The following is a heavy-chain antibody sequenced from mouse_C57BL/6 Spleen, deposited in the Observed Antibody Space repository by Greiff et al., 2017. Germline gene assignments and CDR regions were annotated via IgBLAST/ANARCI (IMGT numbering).Heavy chain of an antibody. CDR3: ARAYYGSSPFDY. Sequence: EVKLMESEGGLVQPGSSMKLSCTASGFTFSDYYMAWVRQVPEKGLEWVANINYDGSSTYYLDSLKSRFIISRDNAKNILYLQMSSLKSEDTATYYCARAYYGSSPFDYWGQGTTLTVSS. J-gene: IGHJ2*01. V-gene: IGHV5-16*01. CDR2: INYDGSST. CDR1: GFTFSDYY. D-gene: IGHD1-1*01.